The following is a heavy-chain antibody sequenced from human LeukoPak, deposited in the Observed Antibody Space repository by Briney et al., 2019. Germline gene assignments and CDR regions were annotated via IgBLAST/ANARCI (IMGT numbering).Heavy chain of an antibody. V-gene: IGHV3-11*01. CDR1: GLTFSDYY. J-gene: IGHJ5*02. Sequence: GGSLRLSCATSGLTFSDYYMSWLRQAPGKGLEWLSYISSNGRTIYYADPVKGRFTISRDNARKSVYLQMNRPRGEDTAIYYCARSQQWLVSGFERWGQGILVTVSS. D-gene: IGHD6-19*01. CDR3: ARSQQWLVSGFER. CDR2: ISSNGRTI.